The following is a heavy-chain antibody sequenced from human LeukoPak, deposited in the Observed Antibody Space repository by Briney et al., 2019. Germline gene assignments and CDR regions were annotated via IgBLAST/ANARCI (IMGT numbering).Heavy chain of an antibody. CDR2: IDHSGSI. CDR3: AKGVWAPRFDS. CDR1: GASFSYDY. V-gene: IGHV4-34*01. D-gene: IGHD7-27*01. J-gene: IGHJ5*01. Sequence: SETLSLTCAVYGASFSYDYWSWIRQAPGKGLEWIGEIDHSGSITYNPSLKSRVTISAEKSKSQFSLRLTSVTAADTAVYYCAKGVWAPRFDSWGQGTLVTVSS.